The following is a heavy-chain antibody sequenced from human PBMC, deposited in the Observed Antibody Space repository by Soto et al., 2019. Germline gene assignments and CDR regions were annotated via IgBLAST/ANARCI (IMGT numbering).Heavy chain of an antibody. J-gene: IGHJ4*02. D-gene: IGHD4-17*01. Sequence: SETLSLTCAVSGGSISSGDYYWSWIRQPPGKDKERIGYIYYSGSTYYNPSLKSRVTISVDTSKNQISLRLSSVTAADKTINKCFRALRSVTTIRPFDYWGQGTLVTVSS. CDR2: IYYSGST. V-gene: IGHV4-30-4*01. CDR3: FRALRSVTTIRPFDY. CDR1: GGSISSGDYY.